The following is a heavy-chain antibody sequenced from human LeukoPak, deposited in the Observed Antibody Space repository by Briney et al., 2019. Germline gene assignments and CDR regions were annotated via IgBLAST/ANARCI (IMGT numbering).Heavy chain of an antibody. Sequence: GGSLRLSCAASGFTFSSYAMHWVRQAPGKGLEWMAVISYDGSNKYYADSVKGRFTISRDNSKNTLYLQMNSLRAEDTAVYYCARDGTRTGTTEEPFDPWGRGTLVTVSS. CDR2: ISYDGSNK. V-gene: IGHV3-30-3*01. D-gene: IGHD1-1*01. CDR3: ARDGTRTGTTEEPFDP. J-gene: IGHJ5*02. CDR1: GFTFSSYA.